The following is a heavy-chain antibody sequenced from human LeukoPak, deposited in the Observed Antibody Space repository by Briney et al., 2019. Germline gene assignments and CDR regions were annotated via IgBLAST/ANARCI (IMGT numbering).Heavy chain of an antibody. D-gene: IGHD3-22*01. CDR2: MNPNSGNT. CDR3: ARGRSRLYYYDSSGNDAFDI. V-gene: IGHV1-8*01. Sequence: GASVTVSCKASGYTFTSYDINWVRQATGQGLEWMGWMNPNSGNTGYAQKFQGRVTMTRNTSISTAYMELSSLRSEDTAVYYCARGRSRLYYYDSSGNDAFDIWGQGTMVTVSS. CDR1: GYTFTSYD. J-gene: IGHJ3*02.